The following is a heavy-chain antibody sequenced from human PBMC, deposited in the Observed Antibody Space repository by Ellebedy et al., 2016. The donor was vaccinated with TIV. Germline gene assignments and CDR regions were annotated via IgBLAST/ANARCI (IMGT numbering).Heavy chain of an antibody. CDR3: ANSLSHTEGRAY. CDR1: GGTISAFH. J-gene: IGHJ4*02. CDR2: IFYSGST. D-gene: IGHD2-21*01. V-gene: IGHV4-59*08. Sequence: SETLSLXXTVSGGTISAFHLTWIRQPPGKGLEWIGNIFYSGSTNYNPSLKSRVSISTDASHRQFSLTLRFVTAADTAVYFCANSLSHTEGRAYWGQGILVTVS.